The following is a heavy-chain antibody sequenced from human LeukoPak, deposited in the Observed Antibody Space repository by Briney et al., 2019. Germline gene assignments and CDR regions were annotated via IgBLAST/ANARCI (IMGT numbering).Heavy chain of an antibody. D-gene: IGHD1-26*01. CDR1: GFTFTSHG. V-gene: IGHV3-30*04. Sequence: GGSLRLSCAASGFTFTSHGMHWVRQAPGQGLEWVADTSYDGSKKDYADSVKGRFTISRDDSENTVYLQMNSLRTEDTAVYYCARDRSGTYSVDYWGLGTLVTIST. CDR3: ARDRSGTYSVDY. CDR2: TSYDGSKK. J-gene: IGHJ4*02.